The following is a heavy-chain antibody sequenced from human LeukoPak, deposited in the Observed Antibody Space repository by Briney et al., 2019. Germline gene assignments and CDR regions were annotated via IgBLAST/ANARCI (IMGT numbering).Heavy chain of an antibody. D-gene: IGHD3-3*01. CDR1: GGSISSSSYY. V-gene: IGHV4-39*01. CDR2: IYYSGST. CDR3: ARCITIFGVVIVYYFDY. J-gene: IGHJ4*02. Sequence: SETLSLTCTVSGGSISSSSYYWGWIRQPPGKGLEWIGSIYYSGSTYYNPSLKSRVTISVDTSKNQFSLELSSVTAADTAVYYCARCITIFGVVIVYYFDYWGQGTLVTVSS.